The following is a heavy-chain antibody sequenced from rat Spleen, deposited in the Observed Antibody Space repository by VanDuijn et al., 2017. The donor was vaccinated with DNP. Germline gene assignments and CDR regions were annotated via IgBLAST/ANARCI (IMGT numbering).Heavy chain of an antibody. Sequence: EVLLVESDGGLVQPGRSLKLSCAASGFNFNDYWMGWVRQAPGKGLEWIGQINKHSSIINYIPSLKEKITISRDNAQNTLYLQMDSLRSEDTATYYCARHYYDGSYYFDYWGQGVMVTVSS. CDR3: ARHYYDGSYYFDY. V-gene: IGHV4-2*01. CDR2: INKHSSII. CDR1: GFNFNDYW. J-gene: IGHJ2*01. D-gene: IGHD1-12*02.